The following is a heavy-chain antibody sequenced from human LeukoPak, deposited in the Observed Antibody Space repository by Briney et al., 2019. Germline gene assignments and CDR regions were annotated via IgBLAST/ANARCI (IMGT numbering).Heavy chain of an antibody. CDR1: GFTFSSYA. J-gene: IGHJ6*02. V-gene: IGHV3-23*01. CDR2: ISGSGGST. CDR3: AKGGPGYYDFWSGPTDYYYYGMDV. D-gene: IGHD3-3*01. Sequence: GGSLRLSCAASGFTFSSYAMSWVRQAPGKGLEWVSAISGSGGSTYYADPVKGRFTISRDNSKNTLYLQMNSLRAEDTAVYYCAKGGPGYYDFWSGPTDYYYYGMDVWGQGTTVTVSS.